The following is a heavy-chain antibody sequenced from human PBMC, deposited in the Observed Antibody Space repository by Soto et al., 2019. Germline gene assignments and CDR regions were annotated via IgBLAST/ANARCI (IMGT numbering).Heavy chain of an antibody. CDR2: ISAYNGNT. CDR3: AREVTRLYSDGDKGAFDI. D-gene: IGHD5-18*01. Sequence: QVQLVESGAEVKKPGASVKVSCKASGYTFTSYGITCVRQAPGQGLEWMGWISAYNGNTNYAQKLQGRVTMTTDTSTSTAYMELRSLRSDDTAVYYCAREVTRLYSDGDKGAFDIWGRGTMVTV. CDR1: GYTFTSYG. V-gene: IGHV1-18*01. J-gene: IGHJ3*02.